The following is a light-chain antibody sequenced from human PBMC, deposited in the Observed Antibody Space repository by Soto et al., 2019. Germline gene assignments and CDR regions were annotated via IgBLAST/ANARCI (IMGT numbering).Light chain of an antibody. J-gene: IGLJ1*01. CDR3: CSYGGRSTYV. Sequence: QCALTQPASVSGSPGQSITISCTGTNSDVGSYNLVSWYQQQPGKAPKLIIYEVNKRPSGISNRFSGSKSANTASLTISGLQAEDEADYYCCSYGGRSTYVFGTGTKVTV. CDR2: EVN. CDR1: NSDVGSYNL. V-gene: IGLV2-23*02.